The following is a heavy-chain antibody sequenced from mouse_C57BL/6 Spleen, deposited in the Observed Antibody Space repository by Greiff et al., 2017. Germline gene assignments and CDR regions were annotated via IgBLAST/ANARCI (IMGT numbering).Heavy chain of an antibody. D-gene: IGHD1-1*01. J-gene: IGHJ4*01. V-gene: IGHV14-2*01. CDR1: GFNIKDYY. Sequence: VQLQQSGAELVKPGASVKLSCTASGFNIKDYYMHWVKQRTEQGLAWIGRIDPEDGETKYAPKFQGKATIAADTSSNTAYLQLSSLTSEDTAVYYCARYPITTVVAKNARDYWCQGTSGTVSS. CDR3: ARYPITTVVAKNARDY. CDR2: IDPEDGET.